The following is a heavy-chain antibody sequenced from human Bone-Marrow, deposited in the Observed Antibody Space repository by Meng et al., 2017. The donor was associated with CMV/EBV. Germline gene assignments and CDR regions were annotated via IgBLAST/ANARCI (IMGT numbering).Heavy chain of an antibody. J-gene: IGHJ3*02. CDR3: ARSIAARPGGTPDAFDI. D-gene: IGHD6-6*01. V-gene: IGHV4-39*07. Sequence: GSLRLSCTVSGGSISRSSYYWGWIRQPPGKGLEWIGGIYYSGSTYYNPSLKGRVTISLDTSKNQFSLKLSSVTAADTAVYYCARSIAARPGGTPDAFDIWGQGTMVTVSS. CDR2: IYYSGST. CDR1: GGSISRSSYY.